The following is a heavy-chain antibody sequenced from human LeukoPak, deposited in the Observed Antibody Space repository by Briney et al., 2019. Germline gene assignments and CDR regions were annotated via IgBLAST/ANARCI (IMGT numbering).Heavy chain of an antibody. CDR1: GFTFSSYE. Sequence: GGSLRLSCAASGFTFSSYEMNWVRQAPGKGLEWVSYISSSGSTIYYADSVKGRFTISRDNAKNSLYLQMNSLRAEDTAVYYCAREGGIVVVGFDYWGQGTLVTVSS. V-gene: IGHV3-48*03. D-gene: IGHD3-22*01. J-gene: IGHJ4*02. CDR3: AREGGIVVVGFDY. CDR2: ISSSGSTI.